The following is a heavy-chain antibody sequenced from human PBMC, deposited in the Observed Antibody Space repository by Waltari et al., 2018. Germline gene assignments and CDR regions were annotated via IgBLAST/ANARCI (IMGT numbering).Heavy chain of an antibody. D-gene: IGHD4-17*01. Sequence: DVQLAESGGGLVQPGRSLRLSCTTSGFTVVVYSMNWFRQAPGQELEWVGVIRSRAYGETTDYAASVRGGFTISRDDSKSIAYLQMNSLKTEDTAIYFCARDLMYGEHPLFDRWGQGTLVTVSS. CDR2: IRSRAYGETT. CDR3: ARDLMYGEHPLFDR. CDR1: GFTVVVYS. J-gene: IGHJ5*02. V-gene: IGHV3-49*03.